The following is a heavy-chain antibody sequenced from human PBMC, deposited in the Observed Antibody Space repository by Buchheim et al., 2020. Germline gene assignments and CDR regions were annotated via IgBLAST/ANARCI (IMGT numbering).Heavy chain of an antibody. V-gene: IGHV3-7*01. CDR3: VRGTSPGGNTGVADY. CDR1: GFTFSDYW. J-gene: IGHJ4*02. CDR2: IKYDGSDK. D-gene: IGHD3-16*01. Sequence: EVQLVQSGGGLVQPGGSLRLSCAASGFTFSDYWMSWVRQTPGKGLEWVANIKYDGSDKSYVDSVRDRFTISRDNAKSTLFLQMNGLRDEDTAVYYCVRGTSPGGNTGVADYWGQGTL.